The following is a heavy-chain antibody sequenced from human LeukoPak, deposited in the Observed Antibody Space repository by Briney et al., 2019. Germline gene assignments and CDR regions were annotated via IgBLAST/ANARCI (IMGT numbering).Heavy chain of an antibody. CDR2: IYHSGST. Sequence: PSETLSLTCTVSGYSISSGYYWGWIRQPPGKGLEWIGSIYHSGSTYYNPSLKSRVTMSVDTSKNQFSLKLSSVTAADTAVYYCAREGYYYDSSGYYYPSYYYYYMDVWGKGTTVTVSS. CDR1: GYSISSGYY. J-gene: IGHJ6*03. V-gene: IGHV4-38-2*02. D-gene: IGHD3-22*01. CDR3: AREGYYYDSSGYYYPSYYYYYMDV.